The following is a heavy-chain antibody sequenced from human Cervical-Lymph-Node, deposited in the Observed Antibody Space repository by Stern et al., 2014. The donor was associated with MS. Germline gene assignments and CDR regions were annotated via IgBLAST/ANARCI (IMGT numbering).Heavy chain of an antibody. Sequence: DQLVESGAELKKPGASVKVSCKGSGYTFSDYAMNWVRQTPGKGLEWMGWINTDTCEPTYAEGLTGRCVFSLDTSVSTSYLQISSLKAEDSAMYYCARYSRGWSCANDYWGQGTLVTVSS. CDR3: ARYSRGWSCANDY. CDR1: GYTFSDYA. D-gene: IGHD6-19*01. V-gene: IGHV7-4-1*02. CDR2: INTDTCEP. J-gene: IGHJ4*02.